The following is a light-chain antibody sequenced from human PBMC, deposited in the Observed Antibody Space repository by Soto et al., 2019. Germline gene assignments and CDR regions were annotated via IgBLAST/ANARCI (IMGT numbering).Light chain of an antibody. CDR2: DGS. V-gene: IGKV3-11*01. CDR1: QSISSY. CDR3: QQLRGSPLA. J-gene: IGKJ4*01. Sequence: EIVLTQSPATLSLSPGERATLSCRASQSISSYLAWYQQKPGQAPRLLIYDGSNRATGIPARFSGSGSETDFTLPISSLEPEDFASYYCQQLRGSPLAFGGGTKVEIK.